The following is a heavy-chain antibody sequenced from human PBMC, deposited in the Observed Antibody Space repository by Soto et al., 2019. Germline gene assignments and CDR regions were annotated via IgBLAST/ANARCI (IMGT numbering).Heavy chain of an antibody. CDR3: AREKVAAAGTNWFDA. J-gene: IGHJ5*02. V-gene: IGHV3-33*01. CDR1: GFTFSSYG. Sequence: QVQLVESGGGVVQPGRSLRLSCAASGFTFSSYGMHWVRQAPGKGLEWVAVIWYDGSNKYYADSVKGRFTISRDNSKNTLQQHIHSLRAEDRAMYYCAREKVAAAGTNWFDAWGKGTLVTASS. CDR2: IWYDGSNK. D-gene: IGHD6-13*01.